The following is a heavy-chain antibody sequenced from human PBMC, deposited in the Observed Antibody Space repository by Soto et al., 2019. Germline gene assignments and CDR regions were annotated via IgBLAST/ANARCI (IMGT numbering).Heavy chain of an antibody. J-gene: IGHJ4*02. CDR2: IKSKTDGGTT. Sequence: PGGSLRLSCAASGFTFSNAWMSWVRQAPGKGLEWVGRIKSKTDGGTTDYAAPVKGRFTISRDDSKNTLYLQMNSLKTEDTAVYYCTTGLRAKLRYSDYWGQGTLVTVSS. V-gene: IGHV3-15*01. CDR1: GFTFSNAW. CDR3: TTGLRAKLRYSDY. D-gene: IGHD4-17*01.